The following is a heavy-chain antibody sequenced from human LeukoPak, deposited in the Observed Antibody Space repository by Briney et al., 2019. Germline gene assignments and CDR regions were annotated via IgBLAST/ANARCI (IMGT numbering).Heavy chain of an antibody. Sequence: GSLRLSCAVSGFTLSSYSMKWVRQAPGKGLEWVSSNIYYGDSVKGRFTISRDNAKHSVYLQMNSLRAEDTAVYYCARDLVGGGYNYGGFDYWGQGTMVTVSS. CDR2: NI. J-gene: IGHJ3*01. CDR1: GFTLSSYS. CDR3: ARDLVGGGYNYGGFDY. D-gene: IGHD5-24*01. V-gene: IGHV3-21*01.